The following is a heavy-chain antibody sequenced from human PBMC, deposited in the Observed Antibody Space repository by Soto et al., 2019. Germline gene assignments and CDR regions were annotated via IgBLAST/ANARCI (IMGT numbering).Heavy chain of an antibody. J-gene: IGHJ4*02. CDR3: ARSLGETTSLFDY. CDR2: INPSSGTT. D-gene: IGHD1-26*01. V-gene: IGHV1-46*01. CDR1: GYIFIHCF. Sequence: QVQLVQSGAEMKQPGASVKLSCQASGYIFIHCFMHWVRQAPGQGPEWMGGINPSSGTTTYAQKFQGRVTVTRDTSTSTVYMELSSLGSGDTAMYYCARSLGETTSLFDYWGQGSLVTVSA.